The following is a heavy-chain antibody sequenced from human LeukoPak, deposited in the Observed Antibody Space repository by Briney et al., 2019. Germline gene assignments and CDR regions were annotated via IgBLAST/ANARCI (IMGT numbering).Heavy chain of an antibody. D-gene: IGHD5-12*01. Sequence: PGGSLRLSCAASGFTFSSYAMSWVRQAPGKGLEWVSRISGSGDSTYYADSVEGRFTISRDNSKNTLYQKMNSLRDEATAVYYCERYSKNYAVDFWGQGTMVTVSS. CDR2: ISGSGDST. J-gene: IGHJ3*01. CDR1: GFTFSSYA. V-gene: IGHV3-23*01. CDR3: ERYSKNYAVDF.